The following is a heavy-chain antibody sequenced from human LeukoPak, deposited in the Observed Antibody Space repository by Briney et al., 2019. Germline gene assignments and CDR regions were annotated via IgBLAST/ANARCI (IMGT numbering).Heavy chain of an antibody. D-gene: IGHD1-26*01. CDR3: TTDGDPYSGSLKTY. Sequence: SGGSLRLSCAASGFTFSNAWMSWVRQAPGKGLEWVGRIKSKTDGGTTDYAAPVEGRFTISRDDSKNTLYLQMNSLKTEDTAVYYCTTDGDPYSGSLKTYWGQGTLVTVSS. V-gene: IGHV3-15*01. J-gene: IGHJ4*02. CDR1: GFTFSNAW. CDR2: IKSKTDGGTT.